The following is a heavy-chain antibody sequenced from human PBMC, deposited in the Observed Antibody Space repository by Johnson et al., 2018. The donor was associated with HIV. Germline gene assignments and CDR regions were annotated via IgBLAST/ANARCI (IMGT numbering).Heavy chain of an antibody. D-gene: IGHD4-17*01. V-gene: IGHV3-23*04. CDR2: ISGSGGST. J-gene: IGHJ3*02. CDR1: GFSFDSYA. Sequence: VQLVESGGGLVQPGGSLRLSCAASGFSFDSYAMSWVRQAPGKGLEWVSAISGSGGSTYYADSVKGRFSISRDNSKNTLFLVMNSLSAEDTAVYYCARAMYADDYGDYLFLAPRLDAFDIWGPGTIVTVSS. CDR3: ARAMYADDYGDYLFLAPRLDAFDI.